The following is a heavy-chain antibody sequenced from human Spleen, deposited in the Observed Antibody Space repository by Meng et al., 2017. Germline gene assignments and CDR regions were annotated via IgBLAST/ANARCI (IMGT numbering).Heavy chain of an antibody. D-gene: IGHD5-18*01. J-gene: IGHJ4*02. V-gene: IGHV3-33*05. CDR1: GFEFKNYG. CDR3: GRGVGYAEATIDS. CDR2: ISYDGNNI. Sequence: GGSLRLSCAASGFEFKNYGMHWVRQAPGKGLEWVALISYDGNNIYYTDSVKGRFTVSRDNSKNTVYLHMSSLRGEDTAIYYCGRGVGYAEATIDSWGQGSLVTVSS.